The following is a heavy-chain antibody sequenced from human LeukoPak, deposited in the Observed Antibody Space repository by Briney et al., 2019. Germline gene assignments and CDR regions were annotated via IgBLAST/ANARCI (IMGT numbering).Heavy chain of an antibody. CDR2: ISYDGSNK. Sequence: QPGGSLRLSCAASGFTFSSYGMHWVRQAPGKGLEWVAVISYDGSNKYYADSVKGRFTISRDNSKNTLYLQMNSLRAEDTAVYYCAKWAITGTTAYFDYWGQGTLVTVSS. J-gene: IGHJ4*02. CDR3: AKWAITGTTAYFDY. CDR1: GFTFSSYG. D-gene: IGHD1-20*01. V-gene: IGHV3-30*18.